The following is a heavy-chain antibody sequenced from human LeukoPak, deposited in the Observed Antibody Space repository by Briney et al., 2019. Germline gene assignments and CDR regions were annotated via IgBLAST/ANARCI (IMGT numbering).Heavy chain of an antibody. Sequence: PSETLSLTCAVSGGSISSGGYSWSGIRQPPGKGLEWIGYIYHSGSTYYNPSLKSRVTISVDRSKNQFSLKLSSVTAADTAVYYCARVGTMVRGVIKGYWFDPWGQGTLVTVSS. D-gene: IGHD3-10*01. V-gene: IGHV4-30-2*01. CDR1: GGSISSGGYS. CDR2: IYHSGST. J-gene: IGHJ5*02. CDR3: ARVGTMVRGVIKGYWFDP.